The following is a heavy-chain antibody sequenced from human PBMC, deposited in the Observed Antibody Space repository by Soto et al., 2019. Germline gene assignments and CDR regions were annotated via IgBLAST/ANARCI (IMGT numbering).Heavy chain of an antibody. CDR2: ISGSGGGT. D-gene: IGHD3-16*01. CDR3: AKDHWGSY. CDR1: GFTFSTYA. J-gene: IGHJ4*02. V-gene: IGHV3-23*01. Sequence: GGSLRLSCVASGFTFSTYAMSWVRQAPGKGLEWVSAISGSGGGTYYADSVKGRFTISRDNSKNTLYLQMNSLRAEDTALYYCAKDHWGSYSGQGTLVTVPQ.